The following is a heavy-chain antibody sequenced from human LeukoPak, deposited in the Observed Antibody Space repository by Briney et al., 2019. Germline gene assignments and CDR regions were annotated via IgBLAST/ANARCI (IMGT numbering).Heavy chain of an antibody. CDR3: ARFNGGYYYDYFDY. Sequence: SVKVSCKASGDSFESLAITWVRQAPGQGLEWMGGIIPLLEETNYAQKFQGRVTITADESTNTAYMELSSLRSEDTAVYYCARFNGGYYYDYFDYWGQGTLVTVSS. CDR1: GDSFESLA. J-gene: IGHJ4*02. D-gene: IGHD3-22*01. CDR2: IIPLLEET. V-gene: IGHV1-69*13.